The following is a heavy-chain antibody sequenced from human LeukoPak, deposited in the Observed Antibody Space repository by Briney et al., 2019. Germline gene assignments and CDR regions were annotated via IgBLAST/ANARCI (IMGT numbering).Heavy chain of an antibody. Sequence: ASVKVSCKASGYSFTNYAMNWVRQAPGQGLEWMGWINPNSGGTNYAQKFQGRVTMTRDTSISTAYMELSRLRSDDTAVYYCARAMKVTMVRGVILSGAFDIWGQGTMVTVSS. CDR3: ARAMKVTMVRGVILSGAFDI. D-gene: IGHD3-10*01. V-gene: IGHV1-2*02. CDR1: GYSFTNYA. CDR2: INPNSGGT. J-gene: IGHJ3*02.